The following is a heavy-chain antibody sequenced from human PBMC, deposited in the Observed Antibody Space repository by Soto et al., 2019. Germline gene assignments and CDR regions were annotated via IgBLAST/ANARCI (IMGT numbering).Heavy chain of an antibody. CDR2: IDPSDSYT. J-gene: IGHJ6*02. Sequence: PGESLKISCKGSGYSFTSYWISWLRQMPGKGLEWMGRIDPSDSYTNYSPSFQGHVTISADKSISTAYLQWSSLKASDTAMYYCASRSIAAAGYYYGMDVWGQGTTVTVSS. CDR1: GYSFTSYW. V-gene: IGHV5-10-1*01. D-gene: IGHD6-13*01. CDR3: ASRSIAAAGYYYGMDV.